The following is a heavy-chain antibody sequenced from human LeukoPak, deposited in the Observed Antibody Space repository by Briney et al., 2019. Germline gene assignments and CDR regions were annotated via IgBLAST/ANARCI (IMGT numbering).Heavy chain of an antibody. CDR1: GYSFTSYW. CDR2: IYPGDSDT. J-gene: IGHJ3*02. CDR3: ARHFYGQENDAFDI. D-gene: IGHD2/OR15-2a*01. Sequence: GESLKISCKDSGYSFTSYWIGWVRQMPGKGLEWMGIIYPGDSDTRYSPSFQGQVTISADKSTSTAYLQWSSPKASDTAMYYCARHFYGQENDAFDIWGQGTMVTVSS. V-gene: IGHV5-51*01.